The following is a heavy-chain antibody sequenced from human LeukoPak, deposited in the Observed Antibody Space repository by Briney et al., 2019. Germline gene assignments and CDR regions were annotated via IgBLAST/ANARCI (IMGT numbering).Heavy chain of an antibody. J-gene: IGHJ6*02. CDR1: GYTFTSYG. CDR2: ISAYNGNT. V-gene: IGHV1-18*01. D-gene: IGHD2-2*01. Sequence: GASVKVSCKASGYTFTSYGISWVRQAPGQGLEWMGWISAYNGNTNYAQKLQGRVTMTTDTSTSTAYMELRSLRSDGTAVYYCARVLGYCSSTSCLPSYHYYYGMDVWGQGTTVTVSS. CDR3: ARVLGYCSSTSCLPSYHYYYGMDV.